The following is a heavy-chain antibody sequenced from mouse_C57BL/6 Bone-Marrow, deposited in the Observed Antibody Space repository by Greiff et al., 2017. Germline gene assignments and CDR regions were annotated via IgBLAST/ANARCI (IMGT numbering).Heavy chain of an antibody. Sequence: QVQLQQSGAELVRPGTSVKVSCKASGYAFTNYLIEWVKQRPGQGLEWIGVINPGSGGTTYNEKFKGKATLTADKSSSTAYMHLSSLTSEDSAVSFCARPPYYGSSYDYAMDYWGQGTSVTGSS. CDR3: ARPPYYGSSYDYAMDY. D-gene: IGHD1-1*01. J-gene: IGHJ4*01. CDR2: INPGSGGT. V-gene: IGHV1-54*01. CDR1: GYAFTNYL.